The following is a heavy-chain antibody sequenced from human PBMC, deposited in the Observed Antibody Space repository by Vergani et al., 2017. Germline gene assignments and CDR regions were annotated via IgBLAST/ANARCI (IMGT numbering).Heavy chain of an antibody. CDR3: ARVREPFCSSTSCYENWFDP. D-gene: IGHD2-2*01. CDR1: GGTFSSYA. J-gene: IGHJ5*02. V-gene: IGHV1-69*01. CDR2: IIPIFGTA. Sequence: QVQLVQSGAEVKKPGSSVKVSCKASGGTFSSYAISWVRQAPRQGLEWMGGIIPIFGTANYAQKFQGRVTITADESTSTAYMELSSLRSEDTAVYYCARVREPFCSSTSCYENWFDPWGQGTLVTVSS.